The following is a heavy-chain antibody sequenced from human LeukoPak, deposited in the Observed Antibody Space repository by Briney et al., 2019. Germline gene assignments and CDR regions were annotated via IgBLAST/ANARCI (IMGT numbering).Heavy chain of an antibody. CDR2: IIPTFGTA. CDR1: GGTFSSYA. J-gene: IGHJ3*02. D-gene: IGHD1-26*01. CDR3: ARVTGATSGDAFDI. Sequence: GASVKVSCKASGGTFSSYAISWVRQAPGQGLEWMGRIIPTFGTANYAQKFQGRVTITTDESTSTAYMELSSLRSEDTAVYYCARVTGATSGDAFDIWGQGTMVTVSS. V-gene: IGHV1-69*05.